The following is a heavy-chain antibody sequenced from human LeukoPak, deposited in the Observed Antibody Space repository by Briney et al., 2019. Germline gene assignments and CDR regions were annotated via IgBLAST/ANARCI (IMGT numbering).Heavy chain of an antibody. D-gene: IGHD6-13*01. CDR2: ISSSGRTI. CDR1: GFTFSDHY. V-gene: IGHV3-11*04. J-gene: IGHJ6*03. CDR3: ARGGSSWTYCMDV. Sequence: GGSLRLSCAASGFTFSDHYMSWIRQAPGKGLEWVSYISSSGRTIYYADSVRGRFTISRDNAKNSLYLQMNSLRAEDTAVYYCARGGSSWTYCMDVWGKGTTVTVSS.